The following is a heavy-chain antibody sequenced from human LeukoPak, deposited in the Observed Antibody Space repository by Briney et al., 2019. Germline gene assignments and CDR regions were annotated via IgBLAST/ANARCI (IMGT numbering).Heavy chain of an antibody. CDR3: ARIGGSFPSLDS. CDR2: IYTTGNT. V-gene: IGHV4-4*07. Sequence: PSETLSLTCTVSGGSISNYYWRWVRQPAGKGLEWIGRIYTTGNTNYDPSLKSRVTMSVDTSKNQFSLKLSSVTAADTAVYYCARIGGSFPSLDSWGQGTLVTVSS. D-gene: IGHD1-26*01. CDR1: GGSISNYY. J-gene: IGHJ5*01.